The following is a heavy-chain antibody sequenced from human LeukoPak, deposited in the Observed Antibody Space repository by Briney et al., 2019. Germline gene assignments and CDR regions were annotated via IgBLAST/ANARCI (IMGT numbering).Heavy chain of an antibody. CDR3: ARVRGGYCSGGSCYSAFDI. CDR2: IKQEGSEK. CDR1: GFTFSSYW. J-gene: IGHJ3*02. Sequence: GGSLRLSCAASGFTFSSYWMSWVRQAPGKGLEWVANIKQEGSEKYYVDSVKGRFTISRDNAQNSLYLQVNSLRAEDTAVYYCARVRGGYCSGGSCYSAFDIWGQGTMVTVSS. V-gene: IGHV3-7*04. D-gene: IGHD2-15*01.